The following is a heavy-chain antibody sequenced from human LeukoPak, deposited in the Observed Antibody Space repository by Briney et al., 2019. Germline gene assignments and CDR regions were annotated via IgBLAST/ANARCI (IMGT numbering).Heavy chain of an antibody. CDR3: AKVAKYYYGPETYYFFEQ. Sequence: GGSLRLSCAASGFTFSSYSMNWVRQAPGKGLEWVSSISSSSSYIYYADSVKGRFTISRDNAKNSLYLQMNSLRVEDTAVYYCAKVAKYYYGPETYYFFEQWGQGTPVTASS. V-gene: IGHV3-21*01. CDR2: ISSSSSYI. D-gene: IGHD3-10*01. J-gene: IGHJ4*02. CDR1: GFTFSSYS.